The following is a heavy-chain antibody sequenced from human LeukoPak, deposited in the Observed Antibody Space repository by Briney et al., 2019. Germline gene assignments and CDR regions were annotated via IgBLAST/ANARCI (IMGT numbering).Heavy chain of an antibody. V-gene: IGHV3-48*04. D-gene: IGHD3-16*01. CDR1: GFTFSSHA. CDR3: ARGWGGSSDY. J-gene: IGHJ4*02. Sequence: GGSLRLSCAASGFTFSSHAMHWVRQAPGKGLEWVSYISSSGSTIYYANSVKGRFTISRDNAKNSLYLQMNSLRAEDTAVYYCARGWGGSSDYWGQGTLVTVSS. CDR2: ISSSGSTI.